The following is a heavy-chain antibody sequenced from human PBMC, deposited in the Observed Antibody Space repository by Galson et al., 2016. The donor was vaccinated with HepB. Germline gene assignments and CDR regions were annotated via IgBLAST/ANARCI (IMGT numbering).Heavy chain of an antibody. D-gene: IGHD3-10*01. J-gene: IGHJ6*02. CDR1: GFIFSSFV. CDR3: ARDPGQPEFYYYGMDV. CDR2: ISSDGSNK. Sequence: SLRLSCAASGFIFSSFVVHWARQAPGKGLEWVAVISSDGSNKNYADSVKGRFTISRDNSKNTLDLQMNSLRAEDTAVYYCARDPGQPEFYYYGMDVWGQGTTVTVSS. V-gene: IGHV3-30-3*01.